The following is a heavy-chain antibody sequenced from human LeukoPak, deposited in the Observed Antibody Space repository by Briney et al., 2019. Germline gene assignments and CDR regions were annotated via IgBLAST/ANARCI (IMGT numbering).Heavy chain of an antibody. CDR2: ISGSGGST. CDR1: GFTFSSYA. D-gene: IGHD5-12*01. CDR3: AKDRGWLRTSNWFDP. V-gene: IGHV3-23*01. Sequence: GGSLRLSCAASGFTFSSYAMSWVRQAPGKGLEWVSAISGSGGSTYYADSVKGRFTISRDNSKNTLYLQMNSLRAEDTAVYYCAKDRGWLRTSNWFDPWGQGTLVTVSS. J-gene: IGHJ5*02.